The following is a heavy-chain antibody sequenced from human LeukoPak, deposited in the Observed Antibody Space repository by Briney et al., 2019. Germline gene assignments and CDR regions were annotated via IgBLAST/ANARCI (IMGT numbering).Heavy chain of an antibody. CDR3: ARGKRDIVVVPAAIGAYSNYDYYYYMDV. CDR2: MNPNSGNT. D-gene: IGHD2-2*02. Sequence: ASVKVSCKASGYTFTSYDINWVRQATGQGLEWMGWMNPNSGNTGYAQKFQGRVTMTRNTSISTAYMELSSLRSEDTAVYYCARGKRDIVVVPAAIGAYSNYDYYYYMDVWGKGTTVTVSS. J-gene: IGHJ6*03. CDR1: GYTFTSYD. V-gene: IGHV1-8*01.